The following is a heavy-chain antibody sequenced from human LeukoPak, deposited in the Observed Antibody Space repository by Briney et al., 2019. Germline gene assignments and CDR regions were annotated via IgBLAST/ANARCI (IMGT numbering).Heavy chain of an antibody. CDR1: GFTFSSYS. Sequence: GGSLRLSCAASGFTFSSYSMNWVRQAPGKGLEWVSSISSSSSYIYYADSVKGRFTISRDNAKNSLFLQMNSLRAEDTAVYYCARDHYGSGNNYYYYYYVDVWGKGTTVTISS. D-gene: IGHD3-10*01. V-gene: IGHV3-21*04. CDR2: ISSSSSYI. CDR3: ARDHYGSGNNYYYYYYVDV. J-gene: IGHJ6*03.